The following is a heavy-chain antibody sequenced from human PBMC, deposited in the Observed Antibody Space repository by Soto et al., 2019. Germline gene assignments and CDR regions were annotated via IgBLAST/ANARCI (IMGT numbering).Heavy chain of an antibody. CDR1: EFTFSNYG. Sequence: QVQLVESGGGVVQPGRSLRLSCAASEFTFSNYGMHWVRQAPGKGLEWVAVILNDGSNRYHADSVKDRFTISRDNLKNTLYLQMNSLRAEETAVYYCARDDEYSGNGMDVWGQGTTVTVS. J-gene: IGHJ6*02. CDR3: ARDDEYSGNGMDV. V-gene: IGHV3-33*01. D-gene: IGHD3-10*01. CDR2: ILNDGSNR.